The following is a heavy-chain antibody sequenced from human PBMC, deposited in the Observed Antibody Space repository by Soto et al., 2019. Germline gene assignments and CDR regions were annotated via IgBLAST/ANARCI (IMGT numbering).Heavy chain of an antibody. Sequence: QVQLQGSGPGLVKPSQTLSLTCTVSGGSISSGGYYWSWIRQHPGKGLEWIGYIYHSGTTYYNPSLKTRVTISVDTSKTQFSRKLASVTAADTAVYYCARVRGPPLLGWFDHWGQGTLVTVSS. CDR3: ARVRGPPLLGWFDH. D-gene: IGHD2-15*01. CDR2: IYHSGTT. J-gene: IGHJ5*02. V-gene: IGHV4-31*03. CDR1: GGSISSGGYY.